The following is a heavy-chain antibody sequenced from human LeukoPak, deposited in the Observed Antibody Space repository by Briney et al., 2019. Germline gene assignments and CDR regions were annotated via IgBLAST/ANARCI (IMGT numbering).Heavy chain of an antibody. CDR1: GFTFGEYA. J-gene: IGHJ6*02. Sequence: PGGSLRLSCAASGFTFGEYAMHWVRQAPGKGLEWVSGISWNSGSIGYADSVKGRFTISRDNAKNSLYLQMNSLRAEDTALYYCAKDISLSTEPAAMSSWGMDVWGQGTTVTVSS. V-gene: IGHV3-9*01. D-gene: IGHD2-2*01. CDR3: AKDISLSTEPAAMSSWGMDV. CDR2: ISWNSGSI.